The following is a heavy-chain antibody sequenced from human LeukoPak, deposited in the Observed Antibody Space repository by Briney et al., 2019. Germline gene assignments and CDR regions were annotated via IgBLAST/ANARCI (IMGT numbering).Heavy chain of an antibody. Sequence: SETLSLTCGVYGGSFSGYYWSWIRQPPGKGLEWIGEINHSGSTNYNPSLKSRVTISVDTSKNQFSLKLSSVTAADTAVYYCARGNGYSYGIPLDYWGQGTLVTVSS. V-gene: IGHV4-34*01. CDR2: INHSGST. CDR3: ARGNGYSYGIPLDY. J-gene: IGHJ4*02. D-gene: IGHD5-18*01. CDR1: GGSFSGYY.